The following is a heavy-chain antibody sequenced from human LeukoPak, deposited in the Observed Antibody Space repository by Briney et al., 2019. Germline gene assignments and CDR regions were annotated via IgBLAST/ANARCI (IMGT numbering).Heavy chain of an antibody. CDR3: ASRPLGVVIIADI. V-gene: IGHV4-34*01. CDR2: INHSGST. D-gene: IGHD3-3*01. CDR1: GGSLSGYY. J-gene: IGHJ3*02. Sequence: SETLSLTCAVYGGSLSGYYWSWIRQPPGKGLEWIGEINHSGSTNYNPSLKSRVTISVDTSKNQFSLKLSSVTAADTAVYYCASRPLGVVIIADIWGQGTMVTVSS.